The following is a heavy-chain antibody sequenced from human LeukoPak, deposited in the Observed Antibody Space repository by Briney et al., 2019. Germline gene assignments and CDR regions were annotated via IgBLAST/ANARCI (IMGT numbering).Heavy chain of an antibody. CDR2: NSTRVDTT. D-gene: IGHD4-17*01. CDR3: AKDVIQYGDYGYDY. J-gene: IGHJ4*02. CDR1: RLTLKKWA. V-gene: IGHV3-23*01. Sequence: GACLRLSRAPSRLTLKKWAMSGVHRTPGKGRQWVSANSTRVDTTNDAGSVRGWFTISSDNSKNTLYLQMTSLRVEDTGVYYCAKDVIQYGDYGYDYWGQGSLVNVSS.